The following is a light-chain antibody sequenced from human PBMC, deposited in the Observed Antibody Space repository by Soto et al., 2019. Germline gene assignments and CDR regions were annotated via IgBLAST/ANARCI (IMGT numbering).Light chain of an antibody. J-gene: IGLJ1*01. CDR3: CSFASSSHYV. CDR2: GVV. CDR1: SSDVGGYDY. Sequence: QSALAQPASVSGSPGQSITISCTGTSSDVGGYDYVSWYQRRPGKAPELMIYGVVNRPSWVSNRFSGSKSGNTASLTISGLQAEDEADYYCCSFASSSHYVLGNGTKVTV. V-gene: IGLV2-14*01.